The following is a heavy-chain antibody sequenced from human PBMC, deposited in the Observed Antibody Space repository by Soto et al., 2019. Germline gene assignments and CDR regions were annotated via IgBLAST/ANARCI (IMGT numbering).Heavy chain of an antibody. V-gene: IGHV2-5*02. CDR1: GFSLSTSGVG. J-gene: IGHJ4*02. D-gene: IGHD6-13*01. Sequence: QITLKESGPTLVKPTQTLTLTCTFSGFSLSTSGVGVGWIRQPPGKALEWLALISWDDDKRDRPSLKSSITITKDPSKIQVVVTMTNMDPVDTATYYCAHRPFDIYSSFWYFDYWGQGTLVTVSS. CDR3: AHRPFDIYSSFWYFDY. CDR2: ISWDDDK.